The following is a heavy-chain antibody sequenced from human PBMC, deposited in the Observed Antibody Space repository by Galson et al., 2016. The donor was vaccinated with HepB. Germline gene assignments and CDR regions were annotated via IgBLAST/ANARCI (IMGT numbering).Heavy chain of an antibody. CDR1: GFSFGDYI. J-gene: IGHJ1*01. D-gene: IGHD6-13*01. CDR2: ISCTSHMI. Sequence: SLRLSCAGLGFSFGDYIMHWVRQAPGKGLEWVSGISCTSHMIDYADSVKGRFTISRDNAKNSLYLQMNSLRDEDTGFYYCAKVKAGGGYTCALAYFDSWGQGALVTVSS. CDR3: AKVKAGGGYTCALAYFDS. V-gene: IGHV3-9*01.